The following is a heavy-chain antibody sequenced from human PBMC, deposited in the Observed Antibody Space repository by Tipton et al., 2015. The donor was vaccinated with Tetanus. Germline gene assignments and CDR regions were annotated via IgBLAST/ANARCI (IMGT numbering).Heavy chain of an antibody. V-gene: IGHV1-18*01. CDR2: ISAYNGNT. CDR3: ARAGLRYNWNDVTNNWFDP. D-gene: IGHD1-1*01. J-gene: IGHJ5*02. Sequence: QLVQSGAEVKKPGASVKVSCKASGYTFTSYGISWVRQAPGQGLEWMGWISAYNGNTNYAQKLQGRVTMTTDTSTSTAYMELRSLRSDDTAMYYCARAGLRYNWNDVTNNWFDPWGQGTLVTVSS. CDR1: GYTFTSYG.